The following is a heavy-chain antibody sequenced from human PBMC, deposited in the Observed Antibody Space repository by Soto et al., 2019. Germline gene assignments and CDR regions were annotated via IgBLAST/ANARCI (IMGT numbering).Heavy chain of an antibody. J-gene: IGHJ1*01. CDR2: IKQDGSEK. Sequence: GGSLRLSCAASGFTFSSYWMSWVRQAPGKGLEWVANIKQDGSEKYYVDSVKGRFTISRDNAKNSLYLQMNSLRAEDTAVYYCARVGSGWYAGYFQHWGQGTLVTVSS. CDR3: ARVGSGWYAGYFQH. CDR1: GFTFSSYW. D-gene: IGHD6-19*01. V-gene: IGHV3-7*01.